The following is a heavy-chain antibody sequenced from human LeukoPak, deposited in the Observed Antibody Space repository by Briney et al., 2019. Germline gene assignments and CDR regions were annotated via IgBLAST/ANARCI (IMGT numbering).Heavy chain of an antibody. CDR2: ISYDGSNK. CDR1: GFTFSSYA. D-gene: IGHD2-15*01. V-gene: IGHV3-30*04. CDR3: AREVGVDIVVVVTSPAFDY. Sequence: GRSLRLSCEASGFTFSSYAMHWVRQAPGKGLEWVAVISYDGSNKYYADSVKGRFTISRDNSKNTLYLQMTSLRAEDTAVYYCAREVGVDIVVVVTSPAFDYWGQATLVTVYS. J-gene: IGHJ4*02.